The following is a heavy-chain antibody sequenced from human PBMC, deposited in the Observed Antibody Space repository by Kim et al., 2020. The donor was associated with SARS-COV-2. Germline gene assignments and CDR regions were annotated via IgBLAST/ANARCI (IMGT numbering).Heavy chain of an antibody. Sequence: NKYYADYVKGRFNISRDNSKNTLYLQLNSLTAEDTAVYYCARGGTTSGLDVWGQGTTVTVSS. D-gene: IGHD1-26*01. CDR3: ARGGTTSGLDV. CDR2: NK. J-gene: IGHJ6*02. V-gene: IGHV3-33*01.